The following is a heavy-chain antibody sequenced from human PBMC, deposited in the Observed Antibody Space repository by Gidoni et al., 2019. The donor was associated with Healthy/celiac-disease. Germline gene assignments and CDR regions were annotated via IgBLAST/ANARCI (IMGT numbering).Heavy chain of an antibody. Sequence: QVQLVESGVCVVQPGRSLRLSCAASGITFRRYGWHWVRQAPGKGLEWVAVISYDGSNKYYADSVKGRFTISRDNSKNTLYLQMNSLRAEDTAVYYCAKGGWIQLWPTRSDAFDIWGQGTMVTVSS. V-gene: IGHV3-30*18. CDR3: AKGGWIQLWPTRSDAFDI. CDR1: GITFRRYG. J-gene: IGHJ3*02. CDR2: ISYDGSNK. D-gene: IGHD5-18*01.